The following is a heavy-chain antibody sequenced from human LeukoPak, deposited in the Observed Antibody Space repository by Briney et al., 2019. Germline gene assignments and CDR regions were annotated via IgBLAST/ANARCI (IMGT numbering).Heavy chain of an antibody. CDR2: IKQDGSEK. V-gene: IGHV3-7*01. J-gene: IGHJ6*03. D-gene: IGHD3-10*01. Sequence: PGGSLRLSCAASGFTFSSYWMSWVRQAPGKGLEWVANIKQDGSEKYYVDSVKGRFTISRDNAKNSLYLQMNRLRAEDTAVYYCERAFIRYYYDSGSPDPMDVWGKGTTVTVSS. CDR1: GFTFSSYW. CDR3: ERAFIRYYYDSGSPDPMDV.